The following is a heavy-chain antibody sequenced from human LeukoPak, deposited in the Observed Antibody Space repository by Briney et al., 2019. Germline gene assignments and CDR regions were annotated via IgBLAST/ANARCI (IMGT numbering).Heavy chain of an antibody. Sequence: GGSLRLSCAASGFTFSSYEMNWVRQAPGKGLEWVSYISSSGSTIYYADSVKGRFTISRDNAKNSLYLQMNSLRAEDTAVYYCARGNSGYQKYYFDYWGQGTLVTASS. V-gene: IGHV3-48*03. CDR1: GFTFSSYE. D-gene: IGHD5-12*01. CDR2: ISSSGSTI. J-gene: IGHJ4*02. CDR3: ARGNSGYQKYYFDY.